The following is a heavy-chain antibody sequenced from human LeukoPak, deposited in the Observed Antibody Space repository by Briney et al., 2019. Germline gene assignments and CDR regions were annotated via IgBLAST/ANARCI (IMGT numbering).Heavy chain of an antibody. CDR2: ISAYNGNT. CDR1: GYTFTSYG. Sequence: ASVKVSCKASGYTFTSYGISWVRQAPGQGLEWMGWISAYNGNTNYAQKLQGRVTMTTDTSTSTAYMELRSLRSDDTAVYYCARDPFDYRRYYYMDVWGKGTTVTVSS. V-gene: IGHV1-18*01. D-gene: IGHD4-11*01. J-gene: IGHJ6*03. CDR3: ARDPFDYRRYYYMDV.